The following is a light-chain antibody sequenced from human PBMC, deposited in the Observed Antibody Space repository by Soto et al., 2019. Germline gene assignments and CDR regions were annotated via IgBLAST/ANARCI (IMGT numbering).Light chain of an antibody. CDR1: QSVNSNY. CDR2: GAS. CDR3: QHFGGSSYT. Sequence: DIVLTQSPGTLSLSPGETATLSCRASQSVNSNYLAWYQQKPGQAPRLLIYGASARATGIPDMCSGSGSGTDFTLAISRLEPEDFAVYYCQHFGGSSYTFGQGTKLEIK. J-gene: IGKJ2*01. V-gene: IGKV3-20*01.